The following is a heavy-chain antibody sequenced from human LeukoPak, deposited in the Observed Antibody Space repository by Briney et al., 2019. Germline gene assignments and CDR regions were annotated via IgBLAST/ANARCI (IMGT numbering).Heavy chain of an antibody. V-gene: IGHV1-3*01. CDR2: INAGNGNT. Sequence: GASVKVSCKASGYTFTSYAMHWVRQAPGQRLEWMGWINAGNGNTKYSQKFQGRVTITRDTSASTAYMELGSLRSEDTAVYYCARGVHSGYAEGGYYFDYWGQGTLVTVSS. D-gene: IGHD5-12*01. CDR3: ARGVHSGYAEGGYYFDY. CDR1: GYTFTSYA. J-gene: IGHJ4*02.